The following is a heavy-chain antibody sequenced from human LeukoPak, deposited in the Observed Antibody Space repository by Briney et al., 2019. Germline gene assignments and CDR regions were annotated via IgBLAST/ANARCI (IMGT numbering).Heavy chain of an antibody. D-gene: IGHD3-16*01. CDR1: GFTFSNYW. J-gene: IGHJ4*02. V-gene: IGHV3-7*01. CDR3: ARGQTLTF. Sequence: GGSLRLSCTASGFTFSNYWMTWVRQAPGKGLEWVANIKQDGSQKYYVDSVKGRFTISRDNAKNSVYLQMNSLRAEDTAVYFCARGQTLTFWGQGTLVTVSS. CDR2: IKQDGSQK.